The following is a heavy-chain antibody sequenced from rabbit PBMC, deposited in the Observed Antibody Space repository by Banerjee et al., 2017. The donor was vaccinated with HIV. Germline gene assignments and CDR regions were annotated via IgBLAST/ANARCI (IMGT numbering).Heavy chain of an antibody. V-gene: IGHV1S45*01. CDR3: ARDLAGVTGWNFGL. CDR1: GFSFSSSYW. D-gene: IGHD4-1*01. J-gene: IGHJ4*01. CDR2: IGAGSSGTT. Sequence: QEQLVESGGGLVKPEGSLTLTCTASGFSFSSSYWICWVRQAPGKGLEWIACIGAGSSGTTYYASWAKGRFTISKTSSTTVTLQMTSLTAADTATYFCARDLAGVTGWNFGLWGPGTLVTVS.